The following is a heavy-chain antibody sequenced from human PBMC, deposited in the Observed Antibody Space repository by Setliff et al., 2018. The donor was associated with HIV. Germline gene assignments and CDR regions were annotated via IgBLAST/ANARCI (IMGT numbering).Heavy chain of an antibody. J-gene: IGHJ6*02. CDR1: GGTSSSYV. Sequence: SVKVSCKASGGTSSSYVISWVRQAPGQGPEWMGGIIPMYGVTNYAQKFQGRVTITTDESRSTAYMELSSLSSEDTAVFYCARVGHSSSYHHYGMDVWGQGTTVTVSS. V-gene: IGHV1-69*05. CDR3: ARVGHSSSYHHYGMDV. CDR2: IIPMYGVT. D-gene: IGHD6-13*01.